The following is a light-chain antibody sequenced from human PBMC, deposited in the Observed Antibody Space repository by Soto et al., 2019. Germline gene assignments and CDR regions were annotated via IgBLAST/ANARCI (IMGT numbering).Light chain of an antibody. CDR1: SSDVGSYNL. CDR3: CSSAGSSTHV. J-gene: IGLJ1*01. Sequence: QCARTKPASGSRVHGDGLSIFSTETSSDVGSYNLVSWYQQHPGKAPKLMIYEVSKRPSGVSNHFSGSKSGNTASLTISGLQAEDEADYYCCSSAGSSTHVFGTGSKVTV. V-gene: IGLV2-23*02. CDR2: EVS.